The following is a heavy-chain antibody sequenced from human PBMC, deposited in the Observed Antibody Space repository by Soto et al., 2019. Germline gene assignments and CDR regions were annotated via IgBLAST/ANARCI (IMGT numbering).Heavy chain of an antibody. CDR1: GFTFSDYY. CDR3: VRSGDNYNLLDF. D-gene: IGHD1-1*01. V-gene: IGHV3-11*06. CDR2: SSNSGSFT. J-gene: IGHJ4*02. Sequence: VGSLRLSCAASGFTFSDYYMSWIRQTPGKGLEWIGYSSNSGSFTRYADSVKGRFSISRDNAKNSLYLQINSLRGEDTAIYYCVRSGDNYNLLDFWGQGTPVT.